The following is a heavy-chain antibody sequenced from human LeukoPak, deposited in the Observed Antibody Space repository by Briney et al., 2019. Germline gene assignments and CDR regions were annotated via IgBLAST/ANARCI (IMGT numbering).Heavy chain of an antibody. D-gene: IGHD3-3*01. CDR3: ARRRVRFLEWLLSEYYFDY. CDR1: GYSFNDYW. CDR2: IYPGDSDT. V-gene: IGHV5-51*01. Sequence: GESLKISCKGSGYSFNDYWIGWVRQMPGKGLEWMGIIYPGDSDTRYSPSFQGQVTISADKSISTAYLQWSSLKASDTAMYYCARRRVRFLEWLLSEYYFDYWGQGTLVTVSS. J-gene: IGHJ4*02.